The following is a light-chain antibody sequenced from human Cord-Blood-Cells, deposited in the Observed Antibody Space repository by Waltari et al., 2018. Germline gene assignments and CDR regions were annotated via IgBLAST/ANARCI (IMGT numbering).Light chain of an antibody. Sequence: DIVMTQSPDSLAVSLGERATINCKSSPSVLYSSNNKDYLAWYQQKPGQPPKLLIYGASNRESGVPDRFSGSGSGTDFTLTISSLQAEDVAVYYCQQYYSTPPTFGQGTKVEIK. V-gene: IGKV4-1*01. CDR2: GAS. CDR3: QQYYSTPPT. CDR1: PSVLYSSNNKDY. J-gene: IGKJ1*01.